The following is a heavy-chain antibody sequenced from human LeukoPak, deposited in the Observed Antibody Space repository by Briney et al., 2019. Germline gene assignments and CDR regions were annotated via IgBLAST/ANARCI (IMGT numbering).Heavy chain of an antibody. D-gene: IGHD3-3*01. V-gene: IGHV4-39*02. J-gene: IGHJ4*02. CDR3: ARDRTIFGVADFDY. CDR1: GGSISSSSYY. Sequence: PSETLSLTCTVSGGSISSSSYYWGWIRQPPGKGLEWIGSIYYSGSTYHNPSLKSRVTISVDTSKNQFSLKLSSVTAADTAVYYCARDRTIFGVADFDYWGQGTLVTVSS. CDR2: IYYSGST.